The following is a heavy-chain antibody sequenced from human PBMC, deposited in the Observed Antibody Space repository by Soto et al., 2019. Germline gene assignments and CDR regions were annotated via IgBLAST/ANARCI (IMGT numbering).Heavy chain of an antibody. CDR1: GFSFTYSA. CDR3: VRETKNAFDV. CDR2: ISGNGGFT. V-gene: IGHV3-23*01. Sequence: LRLSCAASGFSFTYSAMSWVRQAPGKGLECVSGISGNGGFTYYADSVKGRFIISRDNSKDTVDLQMNSLRADDTAVYYCVRETKNAFDVWGQGTVVTVSS. J-gene: IGHJ3*01.